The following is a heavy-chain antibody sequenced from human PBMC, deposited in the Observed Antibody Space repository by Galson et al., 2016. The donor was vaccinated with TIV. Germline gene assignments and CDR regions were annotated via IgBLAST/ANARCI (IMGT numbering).Heavy chain of an antibody. CDR2: MWSDGTNE. CDR1: GFTFGNYG. CDR3: ARSPPLGSTIYYFDY. J-gene: IGHJ4*02. D-gene: IGHD1-26*01. Sequence: SLRLSCAASGFTFGNYGIHWVRQAPGKGLEWVSTMWSDGTNEHYADSVKGRFTISRDNSKDTLYLHMHSLRADDTAVYYCARSPPLGSTIYYFDYWGQGTLVTVSS. V-gene: IGHV3-33*01.